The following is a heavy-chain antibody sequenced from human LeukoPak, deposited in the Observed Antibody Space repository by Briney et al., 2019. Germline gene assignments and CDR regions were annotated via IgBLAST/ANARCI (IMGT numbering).Heavy chain of an antibody. CDR3: AIDNAAAAGLDY. CDR2: IYYSGSP. J-gene: IGHJ4*02. Sequence: SQTLSLTCTVSGGSISSGGYYWSWIRQHPGKGLEWVRYIYYSGSPYYNPSPKSRVTISVDTSKTQFSLKLSSVPAADTAVYYCAIDNAAAAGLDYWGQGTLVTVP. D-gene: IGHD6-13*01. V-gene: IGHV4-31*03. CDR1: GGSISSGGYY.